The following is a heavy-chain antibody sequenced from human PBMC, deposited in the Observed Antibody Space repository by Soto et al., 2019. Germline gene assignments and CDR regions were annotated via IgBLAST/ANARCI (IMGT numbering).Heavy chain of an antibody. CDR2: IYGNGAGI. V-gene: IGHV3-23*01. CDR3: EKDVICGDGFWLIDH. J-gene: IGHJ4*02. Sequence: GRSLRLSCAASVFTFSDYAMTWVRQAPGKGLESVSGIYGNGAGIQYADSVRGRFTISRDNSKNTLYLQMNSLRAVDTAVYYCEKDVICGDGFWLIDHWGQGTLVTVSS. D-gene: IGHD2-21*02. CDR1: VFTFSDYA.